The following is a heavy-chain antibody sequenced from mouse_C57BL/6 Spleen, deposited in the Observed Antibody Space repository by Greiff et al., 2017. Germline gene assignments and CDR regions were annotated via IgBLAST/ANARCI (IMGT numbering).Heavy chain of an antibody. J-gene: IGHJ3*01. V-gene: IGHV5-4*03. CDR1: GFTFSSYA. Sequence: EVKLMESGGGLPKPGGSLKLSCAASGFTFSSYAMSWVRQTPEKRLEWVATISDGGSYTYYPDNVKGRFTISRDNAKNNLYLQMSHLKSEDTAMYYCAGPAWFAYWGQGTLVTVSA. CDR3: AGPAWFAY. CDR2: ISDGGSYT.